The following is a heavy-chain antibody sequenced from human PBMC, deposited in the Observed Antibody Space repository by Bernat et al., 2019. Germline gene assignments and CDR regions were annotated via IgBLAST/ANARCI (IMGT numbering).Heavy chain of an antibody. J-gene: IGHJ4*02. Sequence: EVQLVESGGGLVQPGGSLRLSCAASGFPFSIYWMGWVRQAPGKGLEWVANIKQDGSEKYYVDSVKGRFTISRDNAKNSLYLQMNSLRAEDTAVYYCARAFPMTTDYFDNWGQGTLVTVSS. V-gene: IGHV3-7*03. CDR2: IKQDGSEK. CDR1: GFPFSIYW. CDR3: ARAFPMTTDYFDN. D-gene: IGHD4-11*01.